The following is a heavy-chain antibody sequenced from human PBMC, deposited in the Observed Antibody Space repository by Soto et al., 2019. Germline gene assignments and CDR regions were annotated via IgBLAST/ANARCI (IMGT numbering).Heavy chain of an antibody. D-gene: IGHD3-10*01. CDR1: GGSISRYY. V-gene: IGHV4-59*01. CDR3: ARDPGSGSYYGWFDP. CDR2: IYYSGST. J-gene: IGHJ5*02. Sequence: SETLSLTCTVSGGSISRYYWNWIRQPPGKGLEWIGYIYYSGSTNHNPSLKSRVTISVDTSKNQFSLKLSSVTAADTAVYYCARDPGSGSYYGWFDPWGQGTLVTVSS.